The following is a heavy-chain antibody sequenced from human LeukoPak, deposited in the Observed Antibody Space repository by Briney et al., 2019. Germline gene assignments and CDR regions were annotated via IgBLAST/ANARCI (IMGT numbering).Heavy chain of an antibody. CDR1: GYTFTSYY. CDR2: INPSGGST. CDR3: ARDREVVDSGHDEPQFLFDY. D-gene: IGHD5-12*01. V-gene: IGHV1-46*03. Sequence: ASVKVSCKASGYTFTSYYMHWVRQAPGQGLEWMGIINPSGGSTSYAQKFQGRVTMTRDTSTSTVYMELSSLRSEDTAVYYCARDREVVDSGHDEPQFLFDYWGQGTLVTVSS. J-gene: IGHJ4*02.